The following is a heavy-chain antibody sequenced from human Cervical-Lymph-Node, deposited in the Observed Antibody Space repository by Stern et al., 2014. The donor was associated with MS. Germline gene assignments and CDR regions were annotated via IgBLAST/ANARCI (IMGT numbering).Heavy chain of an antibody. D-gene: IGHD1-20*01. CDR3: AKADSLNWYQLYYFDY. V-gene: IGHV3-9*01. Sequence: EVQLVESGGGLVRPGRSLRLSCEVSGFTFDDYAMHWVRQSPGKGLEWVSGISYNSGSLGYADSVKGRFTISRDNAKNSLFLQMNNLTSEDAALYYCAKADSLNWYQLYYFDYWGQGALVTVSS. CDR2: ISYNSGSL. CDR1: GFTFDDYA. J-gene: IGHJ4*02.